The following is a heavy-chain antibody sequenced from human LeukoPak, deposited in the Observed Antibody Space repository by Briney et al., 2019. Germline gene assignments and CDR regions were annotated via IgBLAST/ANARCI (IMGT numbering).Heavy chain of an antibody. Sequence: GGSLRLSCAASGFTFSSYEMNWVRQAPGKGLEWVSSISRSATTIYYADSVKGRFTISRDNAKNTLYLQMNSLRAEDTAVYYCARDLWSSGWYDAFDIWGQGTMVTVSS. CDR2: ISRSATTI. CDR3: ARDLWSSGWYDAFDI. V-gene: IGHV3-48*03. J-gene: IGHJ3*02. CDR1: GFTFSSYE. D-gene: IGHD6-19*01.